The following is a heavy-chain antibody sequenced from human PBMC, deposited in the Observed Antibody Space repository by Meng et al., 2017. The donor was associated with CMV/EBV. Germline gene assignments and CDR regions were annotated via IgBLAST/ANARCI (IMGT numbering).Heavy chain of an antibody. CDR2: IYSGGSST. Sequence: GGSLRLSCAASGFTFSSYAMSWVRQAPGKGLEWVSVIYSGGSSTYYADSVKGRFTISRDNSKNTLYLQMNSLRAEDTALYYCAKDISPYYDILTGYQYWGQGTLVTVSS. J-gene: IGHJ4*02. D-gene: IGHD3-9*01. CDR3: AKDISPYYDILTGYQY. CDR1: GFTFSSYA. V-gene: IGHV3-23*03.